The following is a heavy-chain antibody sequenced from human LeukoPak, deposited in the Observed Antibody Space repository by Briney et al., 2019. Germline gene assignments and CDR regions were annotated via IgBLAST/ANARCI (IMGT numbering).Heavy chain of an antibody. V-gene: IGHV4-39*07. D-gene: IGHD2-15*01. CDR3: ARGYCSGGSCYAFPDY. Sequence: PSETLSLTCTVSGGSISSSSYYWGWIRQPPGKGLEWIGSIYYSGSTYYNPSLKSRVTISVDTSKNQFSLKLSSVTAADTAVYYCARGYCSGGSCYAFPDYWGQGTLVTVSS. CDR1: GGSISSSSYY. J-gene: IGHJ4*02. CDR2: IYYSGST.